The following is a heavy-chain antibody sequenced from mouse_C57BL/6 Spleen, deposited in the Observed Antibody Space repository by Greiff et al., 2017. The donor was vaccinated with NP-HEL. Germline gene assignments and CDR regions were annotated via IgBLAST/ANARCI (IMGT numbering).Heavy chain of an antibody. D-gene: IGHD2-4*01. Sequence: QVQLQQSGPELVKPGASVKISCKASGYAFSSSWMNWVKQRPGKGLEWIGRIYPGDGDTNYNGKFKGKATLTADKSSSTAYMQRSSRTSEDSAVYFCARRGDYDEGYYFDYWGQGTTLTVSS. CDR2: IYPGDGDT. J-gene: IGHJ2*01. V-gene: IGHV1-82*01. CDR1: GYAFSSSW. CDR3: ARRGDYDEGYYFDY.